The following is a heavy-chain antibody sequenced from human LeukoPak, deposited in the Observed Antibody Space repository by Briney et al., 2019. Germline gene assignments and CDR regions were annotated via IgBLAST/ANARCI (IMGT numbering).Heavy chain of an antibody. CDR2: IKQDGSGK. Sequence: GGSLRLSCAASKFTFSTYWMCWVRQAPGKGLEWVANIKQDGSGKYYVDSVKGRFTISRDNAKNSLYLQMNSLRAEDTAVYYCARRRYSGSSQHFDYWGLGTLVTVSS. CDR1: KFTFSTYW. J-gene: IGHJ4*02. CDR3: ARRRYSGSSQHFDY. D-gene: IGHD1-26*01. V-gene: IGHV3-7*01.